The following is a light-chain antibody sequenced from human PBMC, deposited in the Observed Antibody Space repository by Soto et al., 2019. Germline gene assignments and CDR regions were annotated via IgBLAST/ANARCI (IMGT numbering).Light chain of an antibody. V-gene: IGKV1-27*01. CDR3: RKYSSVSV. CDR2: AAS. CDR1: QSIRNF. Sequence: DIQMTQSPTSLSASVGDRVTITCRASQSIRNFVAWYQQKPGKAPKLLIYAASTLQSGIPSRFIGSGSGTDFTLTINSLQPEDVATYSCRKYSSVSVVGPGTKVVI. J-gene: IGKJ3*01.